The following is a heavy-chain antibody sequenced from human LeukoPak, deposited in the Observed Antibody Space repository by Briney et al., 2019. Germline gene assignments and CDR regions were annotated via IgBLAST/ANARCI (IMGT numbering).Heavy chain of an antibody. D-gene: IGHD3-22*01. Sequence: GSLRLSCAASGFTFSSYAMSWVRQAPGKGLEWVSAISGSGGSTYYADSVKGRFTISRDNSKNTLYLQMNSLRAEGTAVYYCAKGPYDSSGYYYAFDYWGQGTLVTVSS. J-gene: IGHJ4*02. V-gene: IGHV3-23*01. CDR3: AKGPYDSSGYYYAFDY. CDR1: GFTFSSYA. CDR2: ISGSGGST.